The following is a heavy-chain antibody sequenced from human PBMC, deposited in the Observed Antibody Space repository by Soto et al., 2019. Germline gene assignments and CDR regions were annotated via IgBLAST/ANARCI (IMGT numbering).Heavy chain of an antibody. V-gene: IGHV1-69*13. CDR1: GGTFSTFG. J-gene: IGHJ4*02. Sequence: SVKVSCKASGGTFSTFGFSWVRQAPGQGLEWMGGIIPIFVTSHYAQRFQGRVMITADESTSTAYMELRSLRSEDTAVYYCAKRSSSSTFDYWGQGTLVTVSS. D-gene: IGHD6-6*01. CDR3: AKRSSSSTFDY. CDR2: IIPIFVTS.